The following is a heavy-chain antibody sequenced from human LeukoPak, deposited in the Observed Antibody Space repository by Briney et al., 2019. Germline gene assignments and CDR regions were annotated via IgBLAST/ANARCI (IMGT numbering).Heavy chain of an antibody. CDR2: ISSSSSYI. CDR1: GFTFSSYS. Sequence: GGSLRLSCAASGFTFSSYSMNWVRQAPGKGLEWVSSISSSSSYIYYAGSVKGRFTISRDNAKNSLYLQMNSLRAEDTAVYYCARCGSGSYQVDYWGQGTLVTVSS. J-gene: IGHJ4*02. D-gene: IGHD3-10*01. CDR3: ARCGSGSYQVDY. V-gene: IGHV3-21*01.